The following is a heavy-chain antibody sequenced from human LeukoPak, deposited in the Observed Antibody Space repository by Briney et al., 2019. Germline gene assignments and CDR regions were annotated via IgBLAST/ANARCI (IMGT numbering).Heavy chain of an antibody. CDR1: GFTVSSNY. J-gene: IGHJ4*02. CDR3: TRGETNPFDY. Sequence: PGGSLRLSCAASGFTVSSNYMSWVRQAPGKGLEWVSVIYSGGSTYYADSAKGRFTISRDNSKNTLYLQMNSLRAEDTAVYYCTRGETNPFDYWGQGTLVTVSS. D-gene: IGHD1-14*01. V-gene: IGHV3-66*01. CDR2: IYSGGST.